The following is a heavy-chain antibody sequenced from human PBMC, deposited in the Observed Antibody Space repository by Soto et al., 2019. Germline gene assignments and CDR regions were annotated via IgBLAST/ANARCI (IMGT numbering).Heavy chain of an antibody. D-gene: IGHD2-21*01. J-gene: IGHJ6*02. V-gene: IGHV1-18*01. CDR2: IIPYNDNT. CDR1: GYIFSDYG. Sequence: ASVKVSCKASGYIFSDYGINWVRLAPGQGLEWMGWIIPYNDNTKYAKNFQGRVTLTTDTSTNTVYMELRSLTPDDTGVYFCARKPYSHYYGMDVWGQGTSVTVSS. CDR3: ARKPYSHYYGMDV.